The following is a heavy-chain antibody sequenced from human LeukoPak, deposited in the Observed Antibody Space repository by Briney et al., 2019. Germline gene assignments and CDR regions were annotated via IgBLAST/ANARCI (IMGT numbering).Heavy chain of an antibody. J-gene: IGHJ6*02. V-gene: IGHV4-59*08. Sequence: PSETLSLTCTVSGGSISSYYWSWIRQPPGKGLEWIGYIYYSGSTNYNPSLKSRVTISVDTSKNQFSLKLSSVTAADTAVYYCARLGGNYIPYYGMDVWGQGTTVTVSS. CDR2: IYYSGST. D-gene: IGHD4-23*01. CDR1: GGSISSYY. CDR3: ARLGGNYIPYYGMDV.